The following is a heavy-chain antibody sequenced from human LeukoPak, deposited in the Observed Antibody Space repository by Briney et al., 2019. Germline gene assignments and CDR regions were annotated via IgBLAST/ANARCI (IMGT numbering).Heavy chain of an antibody. J-gene: IGHJ4*02. D-gene: IGHD3-16*01. CDR3: ASRGGPFDY. CDR2: ISGSSTTI. Sequence: GGSLRLSCAASGFTFSSYNMNWVCQAPGKGLEWISYISGSSTTIYYADSVKGRFTISRDNAKNSLYLQMNSLRAEDTAVYYCASRGGPFDYWGQGTLVTVSS. V-gene: IGHV3-48*04. CDR1: GFTFSSYN.